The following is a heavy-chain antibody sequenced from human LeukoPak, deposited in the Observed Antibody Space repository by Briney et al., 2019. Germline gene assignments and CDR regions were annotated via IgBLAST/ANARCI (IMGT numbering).Heavy chain of an antibody. CDR1: GFTFSSYA. CDR3: ARDLQEVAFDI. J-gene: IGHJ3*02. CDR2: ISSNGGST. Sequence: GGSLRLSCAASGFTFSSYAMHWVRQAPGKGLEYVSAISSNGGSTYYANSVKGRFTISRDNSKNTLYLQMGSLRAEDMAVYYCARDLQEVAFDIWGQGTMVTVSS. V-gene: IGHV3-64*01.